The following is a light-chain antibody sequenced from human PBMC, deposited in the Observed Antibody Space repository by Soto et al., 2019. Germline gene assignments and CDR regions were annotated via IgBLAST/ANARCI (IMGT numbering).Light chain of an antibody. CDR2: GAS. CDR1: QSISTW. Sequence: DIQMTQSPPTLSASVGDRVTITCRASQSISTWLAWYQQKPGKAPKLLIYGASTLESGVPSRFSGSGSGTEFTLTISNLQPDDFATYYCQQYDSYSSGPFGQGTKVDIK. V-gene: IGKV1-5*01. J-gene: IGKJ1*01. CDR3: QQYDSYSSGP.